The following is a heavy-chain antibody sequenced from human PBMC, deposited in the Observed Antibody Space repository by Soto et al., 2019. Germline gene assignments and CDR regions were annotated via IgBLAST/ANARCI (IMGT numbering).Heavy chain of an antibody. V-gene: IGHV1-69*01. CDR2: IIPTFGTP. CDR3: ARDRYDYGSGNYYNRIDF. J-gene: IGHJ4*02. Sequence: QVQLVQSGAEVKKPGSSVKVSCKASGGIFSTYAISWLRQAPGQGLEWMGGIIPTFGTPNYAQRFQGRVTITADESTTTSYMELSRLKSEDTAVYYCARDRYDYGSGNYYNRIDFWGQGTLVTVSS. D-gene: IGHD3-10*01. CDR1: GGIFSTYA.